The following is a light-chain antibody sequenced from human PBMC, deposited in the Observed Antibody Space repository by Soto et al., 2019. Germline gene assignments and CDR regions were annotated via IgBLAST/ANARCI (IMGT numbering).Light chain of an antibody. CDR1: QSVLYSPNNKNY. CDR2: WAS. CDR3: QQYYTTSLT. V-gene: IGKV4-1*01. J-gene: IGKJ4*01. Sequence: DIVMTQSPDSLAVSLGERATINCKSSQSVLYSPNNKNYLXWYQQKPGQPPKLLIYWASTRESGVPDRFSGSGSGTDFTLTISSLQAEDVAVYFCQQYYTTSLTFGGGTKVEIK.